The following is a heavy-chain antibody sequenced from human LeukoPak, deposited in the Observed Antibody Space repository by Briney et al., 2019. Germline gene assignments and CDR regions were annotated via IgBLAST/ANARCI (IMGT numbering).Heavy chain of an antibody. CDR1: GYSFTSYW. J-gene: IGHJ4*02. Sequence: GESLKISCKGSGYSFTSYWIGWVRQMPGKDLEWMGIIYPGDSDTRYSPSFQGQVTISADKSISTAYLQWSSLKASDTAMYYCARKAYCSSTSCYNPEYYFDYWGQGTLVTVSS. CDR2: IYPGDSDT. D-gene: IGHD2-2*02. V-gene: IGHV5-51*01. CDR3: ARKAYCSSTSCYNPEYYFDY.